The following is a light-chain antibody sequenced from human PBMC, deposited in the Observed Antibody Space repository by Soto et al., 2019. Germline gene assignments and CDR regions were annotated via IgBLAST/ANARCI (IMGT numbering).Light chain of an antibody. CDR2: SNN. CDR1: SSNIGSSS. CDR3: AAWDDSLNGWV. V-gene: IGLV1-44*01. J-gene: IGLJ3*02. Sequence: QSVLTQPPSASGTPGQRVTISCSGRSSNIGSSSVNWYQQLPGTAPKVLIYSNNQRPSGVPDRFSGSKSGTSASLAISGLQSEDEADYYCAAWDDSLNGWVFGGGTKLTVL.